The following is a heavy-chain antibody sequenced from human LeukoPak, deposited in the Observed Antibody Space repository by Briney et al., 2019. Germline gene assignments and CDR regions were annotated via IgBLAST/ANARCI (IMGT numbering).Heavy chain of an antibody. D-gene: IGHD6-6*01. CDR2: IYTSGST. CDR3: ASSPGGSSGDAFDI. Sequence: SQTLSLTCTVSGGSISSGSYYWSWIRQPAGKGLEWIGRIYTSGSTNYNPSLKSRVTISVDTSKNQFSLKLSSVTAADTAVYYCASSPGGSSGDAFDIWGQGTMVTVSS. V-gene: IGHV4-61*02. J-gene: IGHJ3*02. CDR1: GGSISSGSYY.